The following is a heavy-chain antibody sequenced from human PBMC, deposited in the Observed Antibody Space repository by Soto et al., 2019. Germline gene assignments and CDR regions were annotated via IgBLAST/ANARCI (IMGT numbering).Heavy chain of an antibody. CDR3: ARQFYGPYYFDY. V-gene: IGHV1-69*13. Sequence: SVKVSCKASGGTFSSYAISWVRQAPGQGLEWMGGIIPIFGTANYAQKFQGRVTITADESTSTAYMELSSLRSEDTAVYYCARQFYGPYYFDYWGQGTLVTVSS. CDR2: IIPIFGTA. CDR1: GGTFSSYA. J-gene: IGHJ4*02. D-gene: IGHD4-17*01.